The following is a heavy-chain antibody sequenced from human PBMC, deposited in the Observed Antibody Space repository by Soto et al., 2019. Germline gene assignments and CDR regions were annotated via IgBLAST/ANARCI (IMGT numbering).Heavy chain of an antibody. CDR2: ISYDGSNK. D-gene: IGHD1-1*01. CDR3: AKVGTSPFDY. CDR1: GFTFSSYG. Sequence: PGGSLRLSCGASGFTFSSYGIHGVRQAPGKGLEWVAVISYDGSNKYYADSVKGRFTISRDNSKNTLYLQMNSLRAEDTAVYYCAKVGTSPFDYWGQGTLVTVSS. J-gene: IGHJ4*02. V-gene: IGHV3-30*18.